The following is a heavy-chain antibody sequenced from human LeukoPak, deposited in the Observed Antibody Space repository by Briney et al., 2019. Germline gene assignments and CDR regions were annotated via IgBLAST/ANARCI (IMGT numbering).Heavy chain of an antibody. V-gene: IGHV1-69*04. CDR3: AREQLDNYYYGMDV. CDR1: GGTFSSYA. D-gene: IGHD6-13*01. J-gene: IGHJ6*02. CDR2: IIPILGIA. Sequence: ASVKVSCKASGGTFSSYAISWVRQAPGQGLEWMGRIIPILGIANYAQKFQGRVTITADKSTSTAYMELSSLRSEDTAVYYRAREQLDNYYYGMDVWGQGTTVTVSS.